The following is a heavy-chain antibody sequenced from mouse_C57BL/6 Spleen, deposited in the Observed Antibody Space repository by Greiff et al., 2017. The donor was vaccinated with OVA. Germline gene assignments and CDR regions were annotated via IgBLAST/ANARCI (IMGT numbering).Heavy chain of an antibody. Sequence: EVKLQESGPELVKPGASVKISCKASGYSFTDYNMNWVKQSNGKSLEWIGEINPNYGTTSYNQKFKGKATLTVDKSSSTAYMQLNSLTSEDSAVYYCARADETDWYFDVWGTGTTVTVSS. V-gene: IGHV1-39*01. CDR2: INPNYGTT. J-gene: IGHJ1*03. D-gene: IGHD2-3*01. CDR1: GYSFTDYN. CDR3: ARADETDWYFDV.